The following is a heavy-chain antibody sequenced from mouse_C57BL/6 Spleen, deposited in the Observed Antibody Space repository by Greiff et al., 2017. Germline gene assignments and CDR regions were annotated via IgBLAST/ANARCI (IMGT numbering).Heavy chain of an antibody. V-gene: IGHV5-16*01. CDR1: GFTFSDYY. D-gene: IGHD2-3*01. J-gene: IGHJ4*01. CDR3: ASADGYSYAMDY. Sequence: EVHLVESEGGLVQPGSSMKLSCTASGFTFSDYYMAWVRQVPEKGLEWVANINYDGSSTYYLDSLKSRFIISRDNAKNILYLQMSSLKSEDTATYYCASADGYSYAMDYWGQGTSVTVSS. CDR2: INYDGSST.